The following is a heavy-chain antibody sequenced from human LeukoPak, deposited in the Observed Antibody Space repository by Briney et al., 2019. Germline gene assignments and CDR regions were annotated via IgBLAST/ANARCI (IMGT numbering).Heavy chain of an antibody. Sequence: PSETLSLTCTVSGGSISSYYWSWIRQPPGKGLEWIGEINHSGSTNYNPSLKSRVTISVDTSKNQFSLKLSSVTAADTAVYYCARGQAQYCSGGSCYSATRTYNWFDPWGQGTLVTVSS. J-gene: IGHJ5*02. V-gene: IGHV4-34*01. CDR1: GGSISSYY. D-gene: IGHD2-15*01. CDR2: INHSGST. CDR3: ARGQAQYCSGGSCYSATRTYNWFDP.